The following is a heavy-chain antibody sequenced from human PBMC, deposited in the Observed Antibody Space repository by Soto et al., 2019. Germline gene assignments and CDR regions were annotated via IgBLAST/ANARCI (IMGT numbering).Heavy chain of an antibody. Sequence: EVQLLESGGGLVQPGGSLRLSCAASGFTFTNYAMNWVRHSPGKGREWVASVIGTGIDPYHAASVKGLFTISRDNSGNSMDLEMNRWRAKDTAMYHVANATLRQCIAAHCYAFDFGCQGILVTFS. J-gene: IGHJ4*02. D-gene: IGHD2-15*01. V-gene: IGHV3-23*01. CDR3: ANATLRQCIAAHCYAFDF. CDR1: GFTFTNYA. CDR2: VIGTGIDP.